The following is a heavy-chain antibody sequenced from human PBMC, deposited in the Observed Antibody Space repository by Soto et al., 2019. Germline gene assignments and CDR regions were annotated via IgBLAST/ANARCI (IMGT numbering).Heavy chain of an antibody. CDR3: ARNGSS. V-gene: IGHV4-39*01. Sequence: SETLSLTCNVSGVSIINTSYYWGWIRQPPGKGLEWIGTVYFDGTTFYNPSLKSRLIISVDTSKNQFSLSLTSVTSADTAFYYCARNGSSWGQGTLVTVYS. J-gene: IGHJ5*02. CDR1: GVSIINTSYY. CDR2: VYFDGTT.